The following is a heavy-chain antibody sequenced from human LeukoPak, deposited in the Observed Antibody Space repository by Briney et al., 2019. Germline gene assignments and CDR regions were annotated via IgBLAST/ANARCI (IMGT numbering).Heavy chain of an antibody. J-gene: IGHJ5*02. Sequence: PSETLSLTCAVSGGPLRSYYWNWIRQPPGKGLEWIGYIYYSGSTNYNPSLKSRVTISVDTSKNQFSLKLSSVTAADTAVYYCARRDDSSGYAWFDPWGQGTLVTVSS. CDR2: IYYSGST. CDR1: GGPLRSYY. V-gene: IGHV4-59*08. CDR3: ARRDDSSGYAWFDP. D-gene: IGHD3-22*01.